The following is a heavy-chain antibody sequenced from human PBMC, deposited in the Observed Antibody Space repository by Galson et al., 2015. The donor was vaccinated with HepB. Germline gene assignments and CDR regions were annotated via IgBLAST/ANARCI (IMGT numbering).Heavy chain of an antibody. D-gene: IGHD3-16*02. CDR3: TRGEEYYDYVWGSYRQSNWFDP. CDR2: IRSKAYGGTT. V-gene: IGHV3-49*03. CDR1: GFTFGDYA. Sequence: SLRLSCAASGFTFGDYAMSWFRQAPGKGLEWVGFIRSKAYGGTTEYAASVKGRFTISRDDSKSIAYLQMNSLKTEDTAVYYCTRGEEYYDYVWGSYRQSNWFDPWGQGTLVTVSS. J-gene: IGHJ5*02.